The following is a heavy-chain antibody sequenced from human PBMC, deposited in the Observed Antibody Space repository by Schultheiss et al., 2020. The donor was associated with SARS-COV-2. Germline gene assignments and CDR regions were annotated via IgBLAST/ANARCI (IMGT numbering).Heavy chain of an antibody. V-gene: IGHV4-30-2*01. D-gene: IGHD3-10*01. CDR1: GGSISSGGYS. CDR2: IYHSGST. J-gene: IGHJ5*02. CDR3: ARHRGYYYGSGSYPNWFDP. Sequence: SETLSLTCAVSGGSISSGGYSWSWIRQPPGKGLEWIGYIYHSGSTYYNPSLKSRVTISVDRSKNQFSLKLSSVTAADTAVYYCARHRGYYYGSGSYPNWFDPWGQGTLVTVSS.